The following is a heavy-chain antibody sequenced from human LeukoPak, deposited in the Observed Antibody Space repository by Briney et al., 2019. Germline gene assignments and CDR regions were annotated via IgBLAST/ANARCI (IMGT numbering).Heavy chain of an antibody. D-gene: IGHD3-16*01. CDR1: GFTFSSYG. CDR3: ASGGYYFDY. Sequence: GGSLRLSCAASGFTFSSYGMSWVRQAPGRGLEWVSDISGSGGSTYYADSVEGRFTISRENSKNTLYLQRNSLRAEDTAVYYCASGGYYFDYWGQGTLVTVSS. V-gene: IGHV3-23*01. CDR2: ISGSGGST. J-gene: IGHJ4*02.